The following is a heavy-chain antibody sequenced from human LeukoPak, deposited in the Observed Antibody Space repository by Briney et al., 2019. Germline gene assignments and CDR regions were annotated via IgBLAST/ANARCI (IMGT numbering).Heavy chain of an antibody. J-gene: IGHJ4*02. V-gene: IGHV4-61*02. CDR1: GGSISSGSYY. D-gene: IGHD1-26*01. CDR2: IYTSGST. CDR3: AREGRIVGATVDY. Sequence: SETLSLTXTVSGGSISSGSYYWSWIRQPAGNGLEWIGRIYTSGSTNYNPSLKSRVTISVDTSKNQFSLKLSSVTAADTAVYYCAREGRIVGATVDYWGQGTLVTVSS.